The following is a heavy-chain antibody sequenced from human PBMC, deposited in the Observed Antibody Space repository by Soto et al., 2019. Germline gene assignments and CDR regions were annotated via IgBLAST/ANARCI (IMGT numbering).Heavy chain of an antibody. CDR1: GGSISSGSYS. D-gene: IGHD3-3*01. CDR3: ARGGYDFWGGLDP. Sequence: QLQLQESGSVLVKPSQTLSLTCAVSGGSISSGSYSWSWMRQSPGGGLEWLGYIYPSGNTYYNPSLKNRVTMSIDRSKNQFSLKLSSVTAADTAVYYCARGGYDFWGGLDPWGQGTLVTVSS. CDR2: IYPSGNT. J-gene: IGHJ5*02. V-gene: IGHV4-30-2*06.